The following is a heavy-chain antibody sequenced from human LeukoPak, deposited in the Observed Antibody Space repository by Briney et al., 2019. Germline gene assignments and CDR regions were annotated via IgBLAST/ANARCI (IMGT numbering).Heavy chain of an antibody. CDR1: GGSISSYY. CDR3: ARHYDSSAYWYYFDY. J-gene: IGHJ4*02. D-gene: IGHD3-22*01. V-gene: IGHV4-59*08. CDR2: IYYSGST. Sequence: SETLSLTCTVSGGSISSYYWSWIRQPPGKGLEWSGYIYYSGSTNHNPSLKSRVTISVDTSKNQFSLKLSSVTAADTAVYYCARHYDSSAYWYYFDYWGQGTLVTVSS.